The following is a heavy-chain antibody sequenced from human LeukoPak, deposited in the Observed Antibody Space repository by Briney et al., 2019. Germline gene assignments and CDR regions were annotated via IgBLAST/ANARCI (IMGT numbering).Heavy chain of an antibody. D-gene: IGHD3-22*01. CDR2: ITGRGGAT. V-gene: IGHV3-23*01. Sequence: GGSLRLSCAASGFTFSNFAMSWVRQAPGKGLEWVSVITGRGGATHNADSVKGRFTISRDNSKNTLYLQVNSLRAEDTAVYYCAKDTAFYYDSSGSIDIWGQGTMVTVSS. CDR1: GFTFSNFA. J-gene: IGHJ3*02. CDR3: AKDTAFYYDSSGSIDI.